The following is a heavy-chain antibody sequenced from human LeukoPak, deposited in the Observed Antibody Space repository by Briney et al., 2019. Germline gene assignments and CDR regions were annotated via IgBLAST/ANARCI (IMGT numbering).Heavy chain of an antibody. CDR3: AREGLHGDYLDY. D-gene: IGHD4-17*01. V-gene: IGHV1-2*02. CDR1: GYTFTGYY. CDR2: INPNSGGT. J-gene: IGHJ4*02. Sequence: ASAKVSCKASGYTFTGYYMHWVRQAPGQGLEWMGWINPNSGGTNYAQKFQGRVTMTRDTSISTAYMELSRLRSDDTAVYYCAREGLHGDYLDYWGQGTLVTVSS.